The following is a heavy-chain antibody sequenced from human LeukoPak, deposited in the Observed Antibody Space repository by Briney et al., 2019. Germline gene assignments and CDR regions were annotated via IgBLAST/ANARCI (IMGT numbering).Heavy chain of an antibody. CDR2: ISNSGNTI. V-gene: IGHV3-48*03. CDR3: ARRSRGTGSWYYFDY. Sequence: GGSLRLSCAASGFTFDDYGMNWVRQAPGKGLEWVSYISNSGNTIYYADSVKGRFTISRDNAKNSLYLQMNSLRAEDTAVYYCARRSRGTGSWYYFDYWGQGTLVTVSS. CDR1: GFTFDDYG. J-gene: IGHJ4*02. D-gene: IGHD3-10*01.